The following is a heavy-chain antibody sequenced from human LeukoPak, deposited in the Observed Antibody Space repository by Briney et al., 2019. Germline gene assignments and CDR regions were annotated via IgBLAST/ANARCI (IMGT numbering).Heavy chain of an antibody. J-gene: IGHJ6*03. CDR2: IHYRGST. CDR1: GGSISSGDFY. Sequence: ALSLTCTVSGGSISSGDFYWNWVRQHPGKGLEWIGYIHYRGSTYYNPSLQSRASMSVDTSKNQFSLKLTSVTAADTAVYYCARNKVRVAIPYYYYTDVWGKGTTVTVSS. CDR3: ARNKVRVAIPYYYYTDV. D-gene: IGHD3-10*01. V-gene: IGHV4-31*03.